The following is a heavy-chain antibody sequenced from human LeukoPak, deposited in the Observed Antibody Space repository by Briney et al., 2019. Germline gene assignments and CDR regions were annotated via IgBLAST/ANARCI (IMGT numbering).Heavy chain of an antibody. CDR3: AREVVTTNRNWFDP. Sequence: ASVKVSCKASGGTFSSYAISWVRQAPGQGLEWMGRIIPIFGIANYAQKFQGRVTITADKSTSTAYMQLSSLRSEDTAVYYCAREVVTTNRNWFDPWGQGTLVTVSS. CDR2: IIPIFGIA. J-gene: IGHJ5*02. D-gene: IGHD4-11*01. V-gene: IGHV1-69*04. CDR1: GGTFSSYA.